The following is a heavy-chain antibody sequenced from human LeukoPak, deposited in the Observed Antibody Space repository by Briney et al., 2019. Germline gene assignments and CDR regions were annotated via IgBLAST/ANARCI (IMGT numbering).Heavy chain of an antibody. CDR3: ARDGGIAAAGNWFDP. Sequence: SETLSLTCTVSGGSISSYYWNWIRQPAGKGLEWIGRIYTSGSTNYNPSLKSRVTISVDKSKIQFSLKLSSGTAADMAVYYCARDGGIAAAGNWFDPWGQGTVVSVSS. V-gene: IGHV4-4*07. D-gene: IGHD6-13*01. CDR2: IYTSGST. J-gene: IGHJ5*02. CDR1: GGSISSYY.